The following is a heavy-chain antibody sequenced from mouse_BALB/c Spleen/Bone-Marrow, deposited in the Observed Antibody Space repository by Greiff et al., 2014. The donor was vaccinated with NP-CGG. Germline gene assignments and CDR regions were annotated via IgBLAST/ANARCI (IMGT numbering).Heavy chain of an antibody. V-gene: IGHV1S22*01. J-gene: IGHJ4*01. Sequence: LQQSGSELVRPGASVKLSCKASGYTFTSYWMHWVKQRPGQGLEWIGNIYPGSGSINYDEKLKSKATLTVDTSSSTAYMQLSSLTSEDSAVYYCTRLGAPYAMDYWGQGTSVTVSS. CDR1: GYTFTSYW. CDR2: IYPGSGSI. CDR3: TRLGAPYAMDY.